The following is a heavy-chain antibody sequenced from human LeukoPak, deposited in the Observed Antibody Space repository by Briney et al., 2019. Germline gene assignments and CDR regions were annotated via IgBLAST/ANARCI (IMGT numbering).Heavy chain of an antibody. Sequence: GGSLRLSCAASGFTFDDYAMHWVRQAPGKGLEWVSLISGDGGSTYYADSVKGRFTISGDNSKNSLYLQMNSLRTEDTALYYCARGGITSSTQFDYWGQGTLVTVSS. CDR1: GFTFDDYA. V-gene: IGHV3-43*02. D-gene: IGHD2-2*01. CDR2: ISGDGGST. J-gene: IGHJ4*02. CDR3: ARGGITSSTQFDY.